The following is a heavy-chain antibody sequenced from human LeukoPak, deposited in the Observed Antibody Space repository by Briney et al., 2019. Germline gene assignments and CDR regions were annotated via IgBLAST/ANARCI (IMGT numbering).Heavy chain of an antibody. V-gene: IGHV4-4*07. CDR3: ARDPLWFGELLTNWFDP. CDR1: GGSISSYY. Sequence: PSETLSLTCTVSGGSISSYYWSWIRQPAGKGLEWIGRIYTSGSTNYSPSLKSRVTMSVDTSKNQFSLKLSSVTAADTAVYYCARDPLWFGELLTNWFDPWGQGTLVTVSS. D-gene: IGHD3-10*01. CDR2: IYTSGST. J-gene: IGHJ5*02.